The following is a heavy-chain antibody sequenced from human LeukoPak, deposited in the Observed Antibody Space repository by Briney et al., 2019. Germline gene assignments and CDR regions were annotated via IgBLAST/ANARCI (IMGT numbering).Heavy chain of an antibody. J-gene: IGHJ3*02. CDR2: IYWDDDK. Sequence: SGPTLVKPTQTLTLTCTFSGFSLSTSGVGVGWIRQPPGKALEWLALIYWDDDKRYSPSLKSRLTITKDTSKNQVVLTMTNMDPVDTATYYCAHSSPYDSSGSHAFDIWGQGTMVTVSS. D-gene: IGHD3-22*01. CDR3: AHSSPYDSSGSHAFDI. CDR1: GFSLSTSGVG. V-gene: IGHV2-5*02.